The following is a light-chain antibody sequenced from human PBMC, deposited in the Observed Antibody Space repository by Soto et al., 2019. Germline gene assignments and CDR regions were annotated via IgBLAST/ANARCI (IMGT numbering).Light chain of an antibody. J-gene: IGLJ2*01. CDR1: SSDVGGYNY. Sequence: QSALTQPPSASGSPGQSVTISCTGTSSDVGGYNYVSWYQQHPGKAPKLMIYEVSKRPSGVPDRFSGSKSGNTASLTVSRLQAEDEADYYGSSYAGSPHVVFGGGTKLTVL. V-gene: IGLV2-8*01. CDR2: EVS. CDR3: SSYAGSPHVV.